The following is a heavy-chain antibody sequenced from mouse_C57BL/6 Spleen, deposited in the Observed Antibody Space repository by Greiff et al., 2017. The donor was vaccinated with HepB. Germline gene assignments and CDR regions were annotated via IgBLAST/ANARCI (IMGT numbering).Heavy chain of an antibody. Sequence: EVKLMESGGGLVKPGGSLKLSCAASGFTFSDYGMHWVRQAPGKGLEWVAYISSGSSTIYYADTVKGRFTISRDNAKNTLFLQMTSLRSEDTAMYYCARKDLREGFAYWGQGTLVTVSA. CDR2: ISSGSSTI. CDR3: ARKDLREGFAY. J-gene: IGHJ3*01. CDR1: GFTFSDYG. V-gene: IGHV5-17*01. D-gene: IGHD1-1*01.